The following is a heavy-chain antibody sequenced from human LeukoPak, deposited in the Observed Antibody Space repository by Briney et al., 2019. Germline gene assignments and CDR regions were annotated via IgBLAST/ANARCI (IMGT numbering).Heavy chain of an antibody. J-gene: IGHJ4*02. CDR2: IKQDGSEK. CDR1: GFTFSSYW. D-gene: IGHD3-10*01. Sequence: GGSLRLSCAASGFTFSSYWMSWVRQAPGKGLEWVANIKQDGSEKYYVDSVKGRFTISRDNAKNSLYLQMNSLRAEDTAVYYCARVQPDYGSGSYYNNYWGQGTLVTVSS. V-gene: IGHV3-7*01. CDR3: ARVQPDYGSGSYYNNY.